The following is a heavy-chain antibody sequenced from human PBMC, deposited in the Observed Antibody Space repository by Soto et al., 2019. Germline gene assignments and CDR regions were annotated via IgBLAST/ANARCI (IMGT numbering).Heavy chain of an antibody. CDR1: GFTFDDYA. J-gene: IGHJ6*02. D-gene: IGHD6-13*01. CDR3: AKDISPQQPGGMDV. CDR2: ISWDGGST. V-gene: IGHV3-43D*03. Sequence: GGSLRLSCAASGFTFDDYAMHWVRQAPGKGLEWVSLISWDGGSTYYADSVKGRFTISRDNSKNSLYLQMNSLRAEDTALYYCAKDISPQQPGGMDVWGQGTTVTVSS.